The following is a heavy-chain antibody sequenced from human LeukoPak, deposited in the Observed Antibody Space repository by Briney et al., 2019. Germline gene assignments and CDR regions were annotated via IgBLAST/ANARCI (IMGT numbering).Heavy chain of an antibody. CDR2: ISYSGST. CDR1: GDSISSGSFL. V-gene: IGHV4-39*07. J-gene: IGHJ5*02. CDR3: ARWVGNRNWFDP. Sequence: SEALFLTCTVSGDSISSGSFLWGCIRQSPGKGLEWIGSISYSGSTYYNPSLKSRVTVSIDTSKNQFSLKMTSVTAADTAVYYCARWVGNRNWFDPWGQGTLVTVSS. D-gene: IGHD1-26*01.